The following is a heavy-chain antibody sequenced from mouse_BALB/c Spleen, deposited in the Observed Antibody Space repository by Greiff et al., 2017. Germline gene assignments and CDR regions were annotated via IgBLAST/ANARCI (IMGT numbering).Heavy chain of an antibody. D-gene: IGHD1-1*02. Sequence: VQLQQSGPELMKPGASVKLSCKASGYSFTSYYMHWVKQSHGKSLEWIGYIDPFNGGTSYNQKFKGKATLTVDKSSSTAYMHLSSLTSEDSAVYYCASWACGWYFDDWGEGTTVTVSS. V-gene: IGHV1S135*01. CDR3: ASWACGWYFDD. CDR1: GYSFTSYY. CDR2: IDPFNGGT. J-gene: IGHJ1*01.